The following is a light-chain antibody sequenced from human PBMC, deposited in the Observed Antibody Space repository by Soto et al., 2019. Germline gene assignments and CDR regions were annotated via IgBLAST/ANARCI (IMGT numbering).Light chain of an antibody. J-gene: IGKJ1*01. Sequence: DILMTQSPATLSLSPGGRATLSCRASQSVSSNLAWHQQKPGQAPRLLIQRASTRATGIPARFSGSGSGTEFTLTISSLQSEDFAVYFCQQYNNWPGTFGQGTKVEIK. CDR1: QSVSSN. CDR3: QQYNNWPGT. CDR2: RAS. V-gene: IGKV3-15*01.